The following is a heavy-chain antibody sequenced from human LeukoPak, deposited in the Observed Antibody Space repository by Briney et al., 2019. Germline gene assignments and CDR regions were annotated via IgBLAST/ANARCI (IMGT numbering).Heavy chain of an antibody. CDR2: IYYSGST. Sequence: PSQTLSLTCPVSGGSISSYYWSWIRQPPGKGLEWIGYIYYSGSTNYNPSLKSRVTISVDTSKNQFSLKLSSVTAADTAVYYCASFPPPYSGSYYFAFDIWGQGTMVTVSS. J-gene: IGHJ3*02. CDR1: GGSISSYY. D-gene: IGHD1-26*01. CDR3: ASFPPPYSGSYYFAFDI. V-gene: IGHV4-59*01.